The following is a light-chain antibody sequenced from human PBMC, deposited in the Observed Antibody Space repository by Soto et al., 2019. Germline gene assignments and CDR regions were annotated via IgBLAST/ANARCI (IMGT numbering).Light chain of an antibody. V-gene: IGKV3-20*01. J-gene: IGKJ1*01. CDR1: QTVSNNY. Sequence: EIVLTQSPGTLSLSSGERATLSCRASQTVSNNYLAWYRQKPGQAPTLLIYGASRRALGIPDRFSGSGSGTDFTLTISRLEPEDFAVYHCQQYGTSPWTFGQGTRVEIK. CDR3: QQYGTSPWT. CDR2: GAS.